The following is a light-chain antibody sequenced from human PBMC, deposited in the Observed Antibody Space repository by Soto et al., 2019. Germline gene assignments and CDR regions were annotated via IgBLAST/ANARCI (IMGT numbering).Light chain of an antibody. CDR1: QSVSSR. CDR3: QHYGGAPIT. Sequence: EIVLTQSPGTLPLSPVERATLSCMASQSVSSRLAWYQHKPGQAPRLLISGASSRATGIPDRFSGSGSGTDFTLTISRLEPEDFALYYCQHYGGAPITFGQGTRLEIK. CDR2: GAS. V-gene: IGKV3-20*01. J-gene: IGKJ5*01.